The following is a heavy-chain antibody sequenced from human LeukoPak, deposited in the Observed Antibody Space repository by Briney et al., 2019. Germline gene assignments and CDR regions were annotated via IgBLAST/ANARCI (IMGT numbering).Heavy chain of an antibody. CDR3: ARDFTQQNDAFDI. CDR2: KSYDGSKK. J-gene: IGHJ3*02. Sequence: PGGSLRLSCAASGFTFSSYAMHWVRQAPGKGLEWVAVKSYDGSKKYYADSVKGRFTISRDNSKNTLYLQMNSLRAEDTAVYYCARDFTQQNDAFDIWGQGTMVTVSS. CDR1: GFTFSSYA. V-gene: IGHV3-30-3*01. D-gene: IGHD6-13*01.